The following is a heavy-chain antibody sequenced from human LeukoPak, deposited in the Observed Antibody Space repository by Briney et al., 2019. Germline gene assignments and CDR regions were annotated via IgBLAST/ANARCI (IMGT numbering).Heavy chain of an antibody. CDR1: GGSFSGYY. V-gene: IGHV4-34*01. J-gene: IGHJ3*02. CDR2: INHSGST. CDR3: AVDLVGPAAISSDAFDI. Sequence: SETLSLTCTVYGGSFSGYYWSWIRQPPGKGLEWIGEINHSGSTNYNPSLKSRVTIPVDTSKNQFSLKLSSVTAADTAVYYCAVDLVGPAAISSDAFDIWAKGQWSPSLQ. D-gene: IGHD2-2*01.